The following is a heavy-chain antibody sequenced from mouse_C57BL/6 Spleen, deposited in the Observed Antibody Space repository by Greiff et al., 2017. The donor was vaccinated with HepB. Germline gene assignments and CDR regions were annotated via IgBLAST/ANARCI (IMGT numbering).Heavy chain of an antibody. CDR3: ARLGPWAWFAY. Sequence: VQLQQSGPELVKPGASVKISCKASGYTFTDYYMNWVKQSHGKSLEWIGDINPNNGGTSYNQKFKGKATLTVDKSSSTAYMELRSLTSEDSAVYYCARLGPWAWFAYWGQGTLVTVSA. V-gene: IGHV1-26*01. J-gene: IGHJ3*01. CDR2: INPNNGGT. D-gene: IGHD4-1*01. CDR1: GYTFTDYY.